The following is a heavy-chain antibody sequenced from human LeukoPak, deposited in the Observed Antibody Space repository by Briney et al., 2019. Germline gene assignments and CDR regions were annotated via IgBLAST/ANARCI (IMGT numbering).Heavy chain of an antibody. Sequence: SETLSLTCTVSGGSISSYYWSWIRQPPGKGLEWIGYIYYSGSTNYNPSLKSRVTISVDTSKNQFSLRLSSVTAADTAVYYCARHIAARLASGYYYYMDVWGKGTTVTVSS. CDR2: IYYSGST. J-gene: IGHJ6*03. V-gene: IGHV4-59*01. CDR3: ARHIAARLASGYYYYMDV. CDR1: GGSISSYY. D-gene: IGHD6-6*01.